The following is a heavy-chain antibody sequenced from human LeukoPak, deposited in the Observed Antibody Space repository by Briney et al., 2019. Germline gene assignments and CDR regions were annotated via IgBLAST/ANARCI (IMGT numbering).Heavy chain of an antibody. Sequence: PSETLPLTCTVSSGSISSSSYYWGWIRQPPGKGLEWIGSIYYSGSTYYNPSLKSRVTISVDTSKNQFSLKLSSVTAADTAVYYCARDTYGSGSYSEYYFDYWGQGTLVTVSS. V-gene: IGHV4-39*07. D-gene: IGHD3-10*01. CDR1: SGSISSSSYY. J-gene: IGHJ4*02. CDR2: IYYSGST. CDR3: ARDTYGSGSYSEYYFDY.